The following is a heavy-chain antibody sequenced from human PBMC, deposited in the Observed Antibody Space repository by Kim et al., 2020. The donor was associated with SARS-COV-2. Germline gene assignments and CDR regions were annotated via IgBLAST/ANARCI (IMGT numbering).Heavy chain of an antibody. D-gene: IGHD3-16*01. CDR3: AKGGGGYLDY. CDR2: IGASGGDT. CDR1: GFMFNNYG. J-gene: IGHJ4*02. V-gene: IGHV3-23*01. Sequence: GGSLRLSCAASGFMFNNYGMTWVRQAPGKGLGWVSTIGASGGDTYYPDYVRGRFTISRDNSRNTLYVQMNSLRADDTAVYYCAKGGGGYLDYWGQGTL.